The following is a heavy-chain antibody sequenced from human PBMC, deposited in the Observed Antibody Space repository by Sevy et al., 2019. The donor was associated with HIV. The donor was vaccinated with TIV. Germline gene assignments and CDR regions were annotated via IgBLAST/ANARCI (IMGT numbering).Heavy chain of an antibody. CDR2: IYSAGST. CDR3: ARGGEAKDSDY. CDR1: GFSDRDNY. D-gene: IGHD3-16*01. V-gene: IGHV3-53*01. Sequence: GGSLRLSCIASGFSDRDNYMTWVRQAPGKGLEWVSLIYSAGSTYYADSVKGRFLISRVSSKNTLFLHMNSLRAGDTAVYYCARGGEAKDSDYWGRGTLVTVSS. J-gene: IGHJ4*02.